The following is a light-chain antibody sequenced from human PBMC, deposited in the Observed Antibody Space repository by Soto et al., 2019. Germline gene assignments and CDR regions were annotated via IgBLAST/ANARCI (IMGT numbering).Light chain of an antibody. V-gene: IGLV1-40*01. Sequence: QSVLTQPPSVSGAPGQRVTISCTGSSSNIGAGYGVHWYQQLPGTAPKLLIYGNNNRPSGVPDRFSGSKSGTSASLAITGHQAEDEADYYCQSYDSSLSGWVFGGGTKLTVL. CDR2: GNN. CDR1: SSNIGAGYG. CDR3: QSYDSSLSGWV. J-gene: IGLJ3*02.